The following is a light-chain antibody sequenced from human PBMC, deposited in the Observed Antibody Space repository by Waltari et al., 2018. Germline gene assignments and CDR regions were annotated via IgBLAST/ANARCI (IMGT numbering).Light chain of an antibody. CDR3: SSYTTSSAPGV. V-gene: IGLV2-14*01. CDR2: EAS. Sequence: QSALTQPASVSGSPGQSITISCSGTDSDVGAYDSVSWYQQHPGKAPHLIIYEASNRPSGISNRFSASKSGNTASLTISGLQAEDEADYYCSSYTTSSAPGVFGTGTRVTVL. J-gene: IGLJ1*01. CDR1: DSDVGAYDS.